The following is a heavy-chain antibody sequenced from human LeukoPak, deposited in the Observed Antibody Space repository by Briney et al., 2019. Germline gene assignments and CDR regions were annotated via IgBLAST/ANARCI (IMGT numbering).Heavy chain of an antibody. CDR2: ISAYNGNT. D-gene: IGHD2-8*01. Sequence: ASVKVSCKASGYTFTSYGISWVRQAPGQGLEWMGLISAYNGNTNYAQKLQGRVTMTTDTSTSTAYMELRSLRSDDTAVYYCAREWGGYCTNGVCYIRAFDIWGQGTMVTVSS. V-gene: IGHV1-18*01. CDR3: AREWGGYCTNGVCYIRAFDI. J-gene: IGHJ3*02. CDR1: GYTFTSYG.